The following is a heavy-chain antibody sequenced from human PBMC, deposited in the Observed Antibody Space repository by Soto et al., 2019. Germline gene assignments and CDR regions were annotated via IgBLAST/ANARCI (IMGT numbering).Heavy chain of an antibody. D-gene: IGHD6-19*01. CDR1: GFTFSSYA. J-gene: IGHJ4*02. Sequence: QVQLVESGGGVVQPGRSLRLSCAASGFTFSSYAMHWVRQAPGKGLEWVAVISYDGSNKYYADSVKGRFTISRDNSKNTLYLQMNSLRAEDTAVYYCAIIRGINLAVAGGDYWGQGTLVTVSS. CDR3: AIIRGINLAVAGGDY. V-gene: IGHV3-30-3*01. CDR2: ISYDGSNK.